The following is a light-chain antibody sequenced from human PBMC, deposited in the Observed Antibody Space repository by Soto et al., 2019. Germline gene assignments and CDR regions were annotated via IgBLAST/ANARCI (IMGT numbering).Light chain of an antibody. V-gene: IGLV2-14*01. CDR1: SSDVGPYKY. Sequence: QSVLTQPASVSGSPGQSITISCTGTSSDVGPYKYVSWYQQLPGTAPKLMIYEVTNRPSGVSNRFSGSKSGNTASLTISGLQAEDEADYYCSSYTRTSTLVVFGTGAKVTAL. CDR2: EVT. J-gene: IGLJ1*01. CDR3: SSYTRTSTLVV.